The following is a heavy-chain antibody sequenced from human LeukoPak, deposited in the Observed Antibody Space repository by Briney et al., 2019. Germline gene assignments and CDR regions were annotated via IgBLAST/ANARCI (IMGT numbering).Heavy chain of an antibody. CDR2: ISPSGNHR. D-gene: IGHD3-22*01. J-gene: IGHJ4*02. Sequence: GGSLRLSCAASGFSFSAYNINWVRQAPGKGLEWVSCISPSGNHRYYADSVRGRFTISRDNAKNSVYLQMNSLRAEDTAVYYCARDAAYFDSSGYYPDPLDYWGQGTLVSVSS. V-gene: IGHV3-21*01. CDR3: ARDAAYFDSSGYYPDPLDY. CDR1: GFSFSAYN.